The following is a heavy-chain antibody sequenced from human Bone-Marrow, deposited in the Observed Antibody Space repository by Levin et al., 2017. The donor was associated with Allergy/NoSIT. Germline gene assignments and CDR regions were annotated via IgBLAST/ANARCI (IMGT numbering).Heavy chain of an antibody. J-gene: IGHJ6*02. CDR3: TRDVGQWRVRGPHYFYGMDV. V-gene: IGHV3-49*03. CDR1: GFTFGDYL. Sequence: GESLKISCTASGFTFGDYLMSWFRQAPGKGLEWVGFIRSNDYGGTTEYAASVKGRFTISRDDSKSIPYLQMHSLKSEATAVYSCTRDVGQWRVRGPHYFYGMDVWGQGTTVTVSS. D-gene: IGHD6-19*01. CDR2: IRSNDYGGTT.